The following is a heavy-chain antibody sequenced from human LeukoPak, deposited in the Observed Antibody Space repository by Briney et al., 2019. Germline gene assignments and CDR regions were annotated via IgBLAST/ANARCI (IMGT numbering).Heavy chain of an antibody. Sequence: ASVRVPCKASGYPLSAHFLNWVRQAPGQGLEWMGNIDTTTGNPRYAQDFTGRFVFSLDTSVSTAYLQITSLKADDTAAYYCVRGTPTPGMDYWGQGTQVTVSS. V-gene: IGHV7-4-1*02. D-gene: IGHD3-10*01. J-gene: IGHJ4*02. CDR1: GYPLSAHF. CDR3: VRGTPTPGMDY. CDR2: IDTTTGNP.